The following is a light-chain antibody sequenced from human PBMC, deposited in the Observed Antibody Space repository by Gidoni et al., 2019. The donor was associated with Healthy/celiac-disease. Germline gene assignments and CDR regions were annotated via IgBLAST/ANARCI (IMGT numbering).Light chain of an antibody. J-gene: IGKJ4*01. CDR3: MQALQTRT. Sequence: DIVMTQSPLSLPVTPGEPASISCRSSQSLLHSNGYNYLDWYLQKPGQSPQLLIYLGSNRASGVTDRFSGSGSGTDFTLKISRVEAEDVGVYYCMQALQTRTFGGXTKVEIK. CDR1: QSLLHSNGYNY. CDR2: LGS. V-gene: IGKV2-28*01.